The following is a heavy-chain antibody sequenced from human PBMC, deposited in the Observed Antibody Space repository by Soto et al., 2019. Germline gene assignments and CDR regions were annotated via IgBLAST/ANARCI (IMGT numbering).Heavy chain of an antibody. Sequence: GGSLRLSCAASGFTFSSYGIHWVRQAPGKGLEWVALISYDGSNKYYADSVKGRFTISRDNSKNTLYLQMNSLRAEDTAVYYCAKDGITMVRGTSYYYYYGMDVWGQGTTVTVSS. D-gene: IGHD3-10*01. CDR1: GFTFSSYG. V-gene: IGHV3-30*18. J-gene: IGHJ6*02. CDR3: AKDGITMVRGTSYYYYYGMDV. CDR2: ISYDGSNK.